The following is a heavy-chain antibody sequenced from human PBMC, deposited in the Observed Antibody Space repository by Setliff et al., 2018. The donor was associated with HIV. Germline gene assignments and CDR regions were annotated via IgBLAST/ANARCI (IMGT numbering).Heavy chain of an antibody. V-gene: IGHV1-69*13. J-gene: IGHJ6*03. CDR1: GGTFTSYG. Sequence: SVKVSCKASGGTFTSYGINWVRQAPGQGLEWMGGIIPIFGTTKNAQKFQERVTITADESTSTAYMELSSLRSDDTAIYYCTRSTIYCGGDWGCYMDVWGKGTTVTVSS. D-gene: IGHD2-21*02. CDR3: TRSTIYCGGDWGCYMDV. CDR2: IIPIFGTT.